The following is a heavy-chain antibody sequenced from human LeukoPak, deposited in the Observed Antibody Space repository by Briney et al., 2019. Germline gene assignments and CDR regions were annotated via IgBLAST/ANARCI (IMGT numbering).Heavy chain of an antibody. V-gene: IGHV3-23*01. CDR2: ISVMGGTT. Sequence: PVGSLRLSCAASGFGFSTTAITGVRQAPGKGLEWASSISVMGGTTYYAHSARGRFTISRNNSKNTLYLQMDTRTARDPAVFNVAKYLVGATRCIDNWGQGTLV. D-gene: IGHD1-26*01. CDR3: AKYLVGATRCIDN. CDR1: GFGFSTTA. J-gene: IGHJ4*02.